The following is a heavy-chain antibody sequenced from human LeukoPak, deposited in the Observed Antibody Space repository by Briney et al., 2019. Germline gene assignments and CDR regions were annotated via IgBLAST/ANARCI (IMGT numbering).Heavy chain of an antibody. V-gene: IGHV1-69*04. CDR2: IIPIFGIA. Sequence: SVNVSCKASGGTFSSYAISWVRQAPGQGLEWMGRIIPIFGIANYAQRFQGRVTITADKSTSTAYMELSSLRSEDTAVYYCARAAYCGGDCFPDLWNFDLWGRGTLVTVSS. J-gene: IGHJ2*01. CDR1: GGTFSSYA. D-gene: IGHD2-21*02. CDR3: ARAAYCGGDCFPDLWNFDL.